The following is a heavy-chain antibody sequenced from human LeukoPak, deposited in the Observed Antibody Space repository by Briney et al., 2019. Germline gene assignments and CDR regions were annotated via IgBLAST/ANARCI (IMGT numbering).Heavy chain of an antibody. J-gene: IGHJ4*02. Sequence: ASVKVSCKAFGYSFTSFGINWVRQAPGQGLEWMGWISAYNGDTKYEQKFQGRVTMTTDTSTITVYMELRSLRYDDTAVYYCARGTWEAAATPHSFDTWGQGTLVTVSS. V-gene: IGHV1-18*01. CDR3: ARGTWEAAATPHSFDT. D-gene: IGHD1-26*01. CDR2: ISAYNGDT. CDR1: GYSFTSFG.